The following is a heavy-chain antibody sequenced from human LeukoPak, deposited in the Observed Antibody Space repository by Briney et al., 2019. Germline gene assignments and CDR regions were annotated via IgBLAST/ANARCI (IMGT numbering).Heavy chain of an antibody. Sequence: SETLSLTCAVYGGSFSGYYWSWIRQPPGKGLEWIGEINHSGSTNYNPSLKSRVTISVDTSKNQFSLKLSSVTAADTAVYYCAVAMVRGVIWRVNWFDPWGQGTLVTVST. CDR3: AVAMVRGVIWRVNWFDP. V-gene: IGHV4-34*01. J-gene: IGHJ5*02. CDR1: GGSFSGYY. D-gene: IGHD3-10*01. CDR2: INHSGST.